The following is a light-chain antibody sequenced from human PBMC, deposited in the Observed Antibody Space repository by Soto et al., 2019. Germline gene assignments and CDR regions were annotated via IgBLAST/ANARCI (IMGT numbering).Light chain of an antibody. CDR2: HTS. J-gene: IGKJ2*01. CDR3: QQYDTFPYT. CDR1: QSITSSY. V-gene: IGKV3-20*01. Sequence: EIVLTQSPGTLSLSPGERATLSCRASQSITSSYLAWYQEKPRQAPRLLIYHTSTRATGIPDRFSGSGSGTDFTLIINRLAPEDFAVYYCQQYDTFPYTFGQGTKLEI.